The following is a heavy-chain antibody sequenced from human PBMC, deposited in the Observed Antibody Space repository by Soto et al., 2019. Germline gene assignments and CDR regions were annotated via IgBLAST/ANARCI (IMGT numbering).Heavy chain of an antibody. J-gene: IGHJ3*01. V-gene: IGHV5-51*01. CDR3: ARAPRRHVDHDAFDF. D-gene: IGHD2-21*01. Sequence: EVQLVQSGAEVKKPGESLKISCKGSGYSFTSYWIGWVRQMPGKGLEWMGIIYPGDSDTRYSPSFQGQVTISADKSISTAYLQWSSLKASDTAMYYCARAPRRHVDHDAFDFWGQGTMVTVSS. CDR2: IYPGDSDT. CDR1: GYSFTSYW.